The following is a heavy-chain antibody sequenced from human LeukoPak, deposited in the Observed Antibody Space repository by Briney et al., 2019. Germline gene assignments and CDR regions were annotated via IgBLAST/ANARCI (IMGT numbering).Heavy chain of an antibody. J-gene: IGHJ4*02. CDR1: GGSFSGYY. V-gene: IGHV4-4*07. CDR2: IYTSGST. D-gene: IGHD6-19*01. Sequence: SETLSLTCAVYGGSFSGYYWSWIRQPAGKGLEWIGRIYTSGSTNYNPSLKSRVTMSVDTSKNQFSLKLSSVTAADTAVYYCAREGYSSGWTDFDYWGQETLVTVSS. CDR3: AREGYSSGWTDFDY.